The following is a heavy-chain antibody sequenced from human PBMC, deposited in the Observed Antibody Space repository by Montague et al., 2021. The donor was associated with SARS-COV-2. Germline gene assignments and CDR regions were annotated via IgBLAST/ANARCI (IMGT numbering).Heavy chain of an antibody. V-gene: IGHV4-4*09. CDR2: IFDNWDT. D-gene: IGHD3-16*01. CDR1: GVAISYGD. Sequence: SETLSLTCTVSGVAISYGDWSWIRQPPGKGLEWIVTIFDNWDTDXNPSLKSRVTVSADTSQNQFSLRLSSVAAADTALYYCARYYERSWDVWGQGTTVTASS. J-gene: IGHJ6*02. CDR3: ARYYERSWDV.